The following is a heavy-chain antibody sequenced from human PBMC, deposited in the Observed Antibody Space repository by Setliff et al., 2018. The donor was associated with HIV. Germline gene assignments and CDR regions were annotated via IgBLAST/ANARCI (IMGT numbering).Heavy chain of an antibody. J-gene: IGHJ5*02. CDR1: GGSLSGHY. CDR2: IIHSGST. Sequence: KTSETLSLTCAIYGGSLSGHYWTWIRHAPGKGLEWIGEIIHSGSTDYNPSLKSRVTISLDTSENQFSLRLTSVTAADTAVYYCARGQDWFDPWGQGTLVTVSS. CDR3: ARGQDWFDP. V-gene: IGHV4-34*01.